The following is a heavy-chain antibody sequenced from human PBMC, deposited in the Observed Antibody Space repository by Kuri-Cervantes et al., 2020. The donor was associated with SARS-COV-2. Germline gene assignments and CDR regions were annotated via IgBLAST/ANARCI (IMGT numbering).Heavy chain of an antibody. V-gene: IGHV1-58*01. Sequence: SVKVSCKISGFTFTTSAVQWVRQARGQRLEWIGWIVVGSGNTDYAQKFQERVTITRDMSTSTAYMELSSLRSEDTAVYYCAADSHYYDRGGAAFDIWGQGTMVTVSS. CDR1: GFTFTTSA. CDR3: AADSHYYDRGGAAFDI. D-gene: IGHD3-22*01. J-gene: IGHJ3*02. CDR2: IVVGSGNT.